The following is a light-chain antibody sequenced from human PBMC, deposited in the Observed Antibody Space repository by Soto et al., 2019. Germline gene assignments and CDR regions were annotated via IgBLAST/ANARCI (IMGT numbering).Light chain of an antibody. V-gene: IGKV3-11*01. CDR1: QSVSSY. Sequence: EIVLTQSPATLSLSPGERATLYFSASQSVSSYLAWYQQKPGQAPRLLIYDTSTRATGVPTRFSGSRSGADFTLTISGLQSEDFAVYYCQQYSSWPTTFGQGTKVDIK. J-gene: IGKJ1*01. CDR2: DTS. CDR3: QQYSSWPTT.